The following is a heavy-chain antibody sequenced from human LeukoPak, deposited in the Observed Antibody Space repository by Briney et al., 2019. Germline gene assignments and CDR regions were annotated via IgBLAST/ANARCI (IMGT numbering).Heavy chain of an antibody. Sequence: PSETLSLTCTVSGDSISINYNWGWIRQPPGKGLQWIGSIYYTGATYYSPSLKSRVTISVDTSKNQFSLKLASMTAADTAVYYCVRHRQWLLFPDSWGQGTLVTVSS. V-gene: IGHV4-39*01. J-gene: IGHJ4*02. D-gene: IGHD6-19*01. CDR3: VRHRQWLLFPDS. CDR1: GDSISINYN. CDR2: IYYTGAT.